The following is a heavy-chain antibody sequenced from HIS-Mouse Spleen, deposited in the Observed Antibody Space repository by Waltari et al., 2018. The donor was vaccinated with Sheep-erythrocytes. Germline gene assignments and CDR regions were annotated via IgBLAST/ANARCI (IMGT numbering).Heavy chain of an antibody. CDR1: GFSFDDYA. D-gene: IGHD1-26*01. Sequence: EVQLVESGGGLVQPGRSLRLSCAASGFSFDDYAMHWVRQAPGKGLELVSSISSSSSYIYYADSVNVRFTISRDNAKNSLYLQMNSLRAEETAVYYCARDQGDSGSYYYYYGMDVWGQGTTVTVSS. CDR3: ARDQGDSGSYYYYYGMDV. V-gene: IGHV3-21*01. CDR2: ISSSSSYI. J-gene: IGHJ6*02.